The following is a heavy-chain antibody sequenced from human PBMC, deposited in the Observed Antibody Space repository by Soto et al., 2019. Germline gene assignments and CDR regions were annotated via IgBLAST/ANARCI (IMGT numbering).Heavy chain of an antibody. D-gene: IGHD6-19*01. CDR2: IRSKANSYAT. Sequence: GGFLRLSCAASGFTFSGSAMHWVRQASGKELKWVGRIRSKANSYATAYAASVKGRFTISRDDSKNTAYLQMNSLKTEDTAVYYCTRRKFGSGSAAFDYWGQGTLVTVSS. J-gene: IGHJ4*02. V-gene: IGHV3-73*01. CDR1: GFTFSGSA. CDR3: TRRKFGSGSAAFDY.